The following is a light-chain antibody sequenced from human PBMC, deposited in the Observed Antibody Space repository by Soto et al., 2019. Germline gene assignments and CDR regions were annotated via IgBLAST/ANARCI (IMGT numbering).Light chain of an antibody. J-gene: IGLJ1*01. V-gene: IGLV2-11*01. CDR2: DVS. CDR3: CSYAGSYTYV. Sequence: QSVLTQPRSVSGSPGQSITISCTGTISDVGGYNYVSWYQQHPGKAPKLMIYDVSERPSGVPDRFSGSKSGNTASLTISGLQAEDEADYYCCSYAGSYTYVFGTETKLTVL. CDR1: ISDVGGYNY.